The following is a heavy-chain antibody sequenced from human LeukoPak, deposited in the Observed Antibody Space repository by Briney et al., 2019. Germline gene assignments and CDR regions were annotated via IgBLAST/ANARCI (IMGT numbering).Heavy chain of an antibody. J-gene: IGHJ3*02. D-gene: IGHD3-22*01. Sequence: GGSLRLSCAASGFTFSSYGMHWVRQAPGKGLEWVAFIRYDGSNEYYADSVKGRFTISRDISKNTLYLQMHSLRAEDTAVYYCARDYYDGSGYYSDAFDIWGQGTIITVSS. CDR1: GFTFSSYG. CDR3: ARDYYDGSGYYSDAFDI. CDR2: IRYDGSNE. V-gene: IGHV3-30*02.